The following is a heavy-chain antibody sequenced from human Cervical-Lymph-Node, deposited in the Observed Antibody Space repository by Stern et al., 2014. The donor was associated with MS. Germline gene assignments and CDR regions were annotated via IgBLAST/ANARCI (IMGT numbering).Heavy chain of an antibody. Sequence: VQLLESGGGVVQPGRSLRLSCAASGFTFSSYGMHWVRQAPGKGLGWVAVIWYDGRNKYYADSVKGRFTISRDNSKNTLYLQMNSLRAEDTAVYYCARDRHDLGYCSGGSCYLPDYWGQGTLVTVSS. CDR1: GFTFSSYG. CDR3: ARDRHDLGYCSGGSCYLPDY. D-gene: IGHD2-15*01. CDR2: IWYDGRNK. V-gene: IGHV3-33*01. J-gene: IGHJ4*02.